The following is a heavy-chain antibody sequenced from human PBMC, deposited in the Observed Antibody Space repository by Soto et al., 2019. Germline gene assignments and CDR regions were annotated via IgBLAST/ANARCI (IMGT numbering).Heavy chain of an antibody. J-gene: IGHJ4*02. Sequence: QVHLVESGGGVVQPGRSLRLSCAASGFTCSNNGMHWVRQAPGKGQEWMGVSSYEGSEKYYAGSVKGRFTISRDNSKTTLYLQMDTLRAEDTAIYYCVKDKGAAAGFEYWGQGILVTVSS. CDR2: SSYEGSEK. CDR1: GFTCSNNG. V-gene: IGHV3-30*18. CDR3: VKDKGAAAGFEY. D-gene: IGHD6-13*01.